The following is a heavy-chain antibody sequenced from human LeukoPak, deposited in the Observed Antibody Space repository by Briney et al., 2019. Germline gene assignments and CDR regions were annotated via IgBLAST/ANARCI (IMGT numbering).Heavy chain of an antibody. CDR2: INWNGGST. J-gene: IGHJ4*02. CDR3: ARDQFGVIIVTSQYYFDY. V-gene: IGHV3-20*04. Sequence: AGGSLRLSCAASGFTFDDYGMSWVHQAPGERLEWVSGINWNGGSTGYADSVKGRFTISRVNAKNSLYLQMNSLRAEDTALYYCARDQFGVIIVTSQYYFDYWGQGTLVTVSS. D-gene: IGHD3-3*01. CDR1: GFTFDDYG.